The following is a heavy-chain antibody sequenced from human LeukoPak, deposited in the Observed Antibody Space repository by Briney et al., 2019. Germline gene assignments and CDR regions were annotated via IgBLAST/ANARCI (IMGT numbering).Heavy chain of an antibody. V-gene: IGHV3-48*03. CDR2: ISSSGSTI. D-gene: IGHD5-18*01. CDR1: GFTFSSYE. CDR3: ARVVEYSHGNFDY. Sequence: GGSLRLSCAASGFTFSSYEMNWVRQAPGKGLEWISYISSSGSTIYYADSVKGRFTISRDNAKNSLYLQMNSLRAEDTAVYYCARVVEYSHGNFDYWGQGTLVTVSS. J-gene: IGHJ4*02.